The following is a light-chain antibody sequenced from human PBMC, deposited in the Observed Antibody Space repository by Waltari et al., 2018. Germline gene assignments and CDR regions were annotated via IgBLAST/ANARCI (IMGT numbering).Light chain of an antibody. V-gene: IGKV3-20*01. CDR3: LQYDKSRK. J-gene: IGKJ1*01. CDR1: QSISSNS. Sequence: EIMLTQSPDTLSLSPGERATLSCRASQSISSNSLTWYQQKPGQAPRLLIYGASNRATGIPDRFTGSGSGTDFTLTVSRLEPEDFAVYYCLQYDKSRKFGQGTRVEIK. CDR2: GAS.